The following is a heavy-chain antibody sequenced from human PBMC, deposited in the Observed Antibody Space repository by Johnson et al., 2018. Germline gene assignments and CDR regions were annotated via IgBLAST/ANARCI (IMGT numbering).Heavy chain of an antibody. CDR3: ARDWVVVAATDALDI. CDR1: GFTFSSYG. Sequence: QVQLVQSGGGVVQPGRSXRLSCAASGFTFSSYGMHWVRQAPGKGLEWVAVISYDGSNKYYADSVKGRFTISRDNYKNTLYMQKNNLRAEDTAVYYCARDWVVVAATDALDIWGQGTMVTVSS. V-gene: IGHV3-30*03. J-gene: IGHJ3*02. CDR2: ISYDGSNK. D-gene: IGHD2-15*01.